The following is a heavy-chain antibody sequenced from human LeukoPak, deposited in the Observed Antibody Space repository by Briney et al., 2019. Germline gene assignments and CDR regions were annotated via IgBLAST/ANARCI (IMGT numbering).Heavy chain of an antibody. D-gene: IGHD3-22*01. Sequence: SETLSLTCTVSGGSISSYYWSWIRQPPGKGLEWIGYIYYSGSTNYNPSLKSRVTISVDTSKNQFSLKLSSVTAADTAVYYCARSMYYYDSSGYYALDYWGQGTLVTVSS. V-gene: IGHV4-59*01. J-gene: IGHJ4*02. CDR2: IYYSGST. CDR3: ARSMYYYDSSGYYALDY. CDR1: GGSISSYY.